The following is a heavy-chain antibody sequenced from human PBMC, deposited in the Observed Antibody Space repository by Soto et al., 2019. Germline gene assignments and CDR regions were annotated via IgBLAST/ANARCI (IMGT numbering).Heavy chain of an antibody. CDR1: GFTVSSNY. Sequence: EVQLVESGGTLVQPGGSLRLSCVASGFTVSSNYMTWVRQAPGKGLEWVSVIYSGDSGTAFYADSVKGRFTISRDNSRGTVYLQMNSLRVDDTAVYYCTRELRTSGSRDAFDIWGQGTMVTVSS. CDR2: IYSGDSGTA. CDR3: TRELRTSGSRDAFDI. J-gene: IGHJ3*02. V-gene: IGHV3-66*01. D-gene: IGHD1-26*01.